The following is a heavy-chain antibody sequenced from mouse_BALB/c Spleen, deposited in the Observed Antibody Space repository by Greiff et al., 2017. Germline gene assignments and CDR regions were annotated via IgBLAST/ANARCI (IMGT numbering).Heavy chain of an antibody. D-gene: IGHD1-1*01. CDR1: GFTFTDYY. J-gene: IGHJ1*01. Sequence: EVKVVESGGGLVQPGGSLRLSCATSGFTFTDYYMSWVRQPPGKALEWLGFIRNKANGYTTEYSASVKGRFTISRDNSQSILYLQMNTLRAEDSATYYCARDTTTVDWYFDVWGAGTTVTVSS. CDR2: IRNKANGYTT. V-gene: IGHV7-3*02. CDR3: ARDTTTVDWYFDV.